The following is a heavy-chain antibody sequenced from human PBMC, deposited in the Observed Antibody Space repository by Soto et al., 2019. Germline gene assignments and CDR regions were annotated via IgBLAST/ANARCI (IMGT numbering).Heavy chain of an antibody. CDR1: RYIFSVYQ. V-gene: IGHV1-2*02. CDR2: INPNSGDT. D-gene: IGHD3-9*01. CDR3: ARDARGTRGFDEMDI. J-gene: IGHJ6*02. Sequence: PVEIGSTSSRYIFSVYQIHGLRQAPGRGLEWMGWINPNSGDTEYAQNFQGRVTMTRDTSFNLVYMEMSGLMSDDTAVYYCARDARGTRGFDEMDIWGQGTTVTVSS.